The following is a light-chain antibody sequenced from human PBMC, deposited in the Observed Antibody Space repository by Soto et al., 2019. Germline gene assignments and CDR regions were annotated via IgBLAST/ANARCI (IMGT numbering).Light chain of an antibody. CDR1: ISDVAGYNY. CDR2: DVT. J-gene: IGLJ2*01. V-gene: IGLV2-11*01. CDR3: SSYAGNNNLV. Sequence: QSVLTQPRSVSGSPGQSVSISCTGTISDVAGYNYVSWYQHHPGKAPKLLISDVTKRPSWVPDRFSGSKSGNTASLTISELQVEDEADYYCSSYAGNNNLVFGGGTKLTVL.